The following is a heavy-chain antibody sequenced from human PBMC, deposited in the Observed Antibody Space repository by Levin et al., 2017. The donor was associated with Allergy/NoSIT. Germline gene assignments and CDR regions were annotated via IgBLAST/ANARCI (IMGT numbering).Heavy chain of an antibody. J-gene: IGHJ3*02. V-gene: IGHV3-7*04. Sequence: GESLKISCAASGFTFSSYWMSWVRQAPGKGLEWVANIKQDGSEKYYVDSVKGRFTISRDNAKNSLYLQMNSLRAEDTAVYYCARDYEASGMMGSPRPGGAFDIWGQGTMVTVSS. D-gene: IGHD6-25*01. CDR3: ARDYEASGMMGSPRPGGAFDI. CDR2: IKQDGSEK. CDR1: GFTFSSYW.